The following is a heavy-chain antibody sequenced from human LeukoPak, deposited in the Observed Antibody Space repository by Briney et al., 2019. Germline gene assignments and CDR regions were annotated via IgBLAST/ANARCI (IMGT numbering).Heavy chain of an antibody. V-gene: IGHV3-48*03. CDR1: GFTFSSYE. CDR2: ISSSGSTI. D-gene: IGHD3-22*01. J-gene: IGHJ4*02. CDR3: AKDLLLSYYDSSGYSR. Sequence: GGSLRLSCAASGFTFSSYEMNWVRQAPGKGLEWVSYISSSGSTIYYADSVKGRFTISRDNSKNTLYLQMNSLRAEDTAVYYCAKDLLLSYYDSSGYSRGGQGTLVTVSS.